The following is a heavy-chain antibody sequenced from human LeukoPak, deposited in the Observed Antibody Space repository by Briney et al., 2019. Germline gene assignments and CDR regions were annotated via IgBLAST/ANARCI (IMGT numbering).Heavy chain of an antibody. CDR1: GGSIVSSNYY. D-gene: IGHD2-21*02. J-gene: IGHJ3*02. CDR3: AGGFYCGGDCRDAFDI. V-gene: IGHV4-39*01. Sequence: SETLSPTCTVSGGSIVSSNYYWGWIRQPPGKGLEWIGSIYYSGSTYYNPSLKSRVTISVDTSKNQFSLKLSSVTAADTAAYYCAGGFYCGGDCRDAFDIWGQGTMVTVSS. CDR2: IYYSGST.